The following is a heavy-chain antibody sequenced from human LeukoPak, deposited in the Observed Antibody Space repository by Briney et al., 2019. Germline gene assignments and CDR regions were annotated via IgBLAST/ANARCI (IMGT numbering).Heavy chain of an antibody. J-gene: IGHJ3*02. V-gene: IGHV4-59*01. CDR1: AGSMSDYF. D-gene: IGHD3-3*01. Sequence: PSETLSLTCTVSAGSMSDYFWNWIRQPPGKGLEWIGYISYSGSTNYHPSLKSRVTISVDTSKNQFSLKLSSVTAADTAVYYCASTSGYCSVSRPFDMWGQGTMVTVSS. CDR2: ISYSGST. CDR3: ASTSGYCSVSRPFDM.